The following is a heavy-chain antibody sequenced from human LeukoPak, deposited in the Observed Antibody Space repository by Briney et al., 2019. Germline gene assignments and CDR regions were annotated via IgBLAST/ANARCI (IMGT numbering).Heavy chain of an antibody. CDR3: ARDLGIAAAWTPLDY. J-gene: IGHJ4*02. CDR1: GGTFSSYA. CDR2: IIPIFGTA. V-gene: IGHV1-69*13. D-gene: IGHD6-13*01. Sequence: SVKVSCKASGGTFSSYAISWVRQAPGQGLEWMGGIIPIFGTANYAQKLQGSVTITADESTSTAYMELSSLRSEDTAVYYCARDLGIAAAWTPLDYWGQGTLVTVSS.